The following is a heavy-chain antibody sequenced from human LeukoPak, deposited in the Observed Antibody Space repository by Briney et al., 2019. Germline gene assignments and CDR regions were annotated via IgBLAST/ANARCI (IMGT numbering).Heavy chain of an antibody. CDR3: ARESAYAYYDYVWGSYRYPRRNWFDP. CDR1: GGSFSGYY. CDR2: INHSGST. J-gene: IGHJ5*02. V-gene: IGHV4-34*01. D-gene: IGHD3-16*02. Sequence: PSETLSLTCAVYGGSFSGYYWGWIRPPPGKGLGWIGEINHSGSTNYNPSLKSRVTISVDTAKNQFSLKLSSVTAADTAVYYCARESAYAYYDYVWGSYRYPRRNWFDPWGQGTLVTVSS.